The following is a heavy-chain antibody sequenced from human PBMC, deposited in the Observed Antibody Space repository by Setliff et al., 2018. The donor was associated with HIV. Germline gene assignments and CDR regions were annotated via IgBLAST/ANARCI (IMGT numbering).Heavy chain of an antibody. CDR2: IIPMFGTL. CDR3: ARGHSHGYGYSGSYGPFDI. D-gene: IGHD1-26*01. J-gene: IGHJ3*02. Sequence: SVKVSCKASGGTFSSYAINWVRQAPGHGLQWMGGIIPMFGTLNFAQKFQGRVTISTDDSTSTAYMELNSLRSEDTAVYYCARGHSHGYGYSGSYGPFDIWGQGTMVTVSS. CDR1: GGTFSSYA. V-gene: IGHV1-69*05.